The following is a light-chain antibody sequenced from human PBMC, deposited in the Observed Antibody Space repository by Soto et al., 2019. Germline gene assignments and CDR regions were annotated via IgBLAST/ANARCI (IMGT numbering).Light chain of an antibody. Sequence: QSALTQPASVSGSPGQSITISCTGTSSDVGGYNYVSWYQQHPVKDPKLMIYDVTNRPSGVSDRFSGSKSGNTASLTISGLQAEDEADYYCSSYTSSSTPYDFGTGTKVTVL. CDR2: DVT. J-gene: IGLJ1*01. CDR3: SSYTSSSTPYD. CDR1: SSDVGGYNY. V-gene: IGLV2-14*01.